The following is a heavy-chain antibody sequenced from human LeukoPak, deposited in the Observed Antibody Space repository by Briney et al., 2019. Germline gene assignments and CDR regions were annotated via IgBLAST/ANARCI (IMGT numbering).Heavy chain of an antibody. D-gene: IGHD3-10*01. CDR1: GYTLTELS. CDR3: ATGMGSGSPFYFDY. J-gene: IGHJ4*02. Sequence: ASVKVSCKVSGYTLTELSMHWVRQAPGKGLEWMGGFDPEDGETIYAQKFQGRVTMTEDTSTDTAYMELSSLRSEDTAVYYCATGMGSGSPFYFDYWGQGTLVTVSS. V-gene: IGHV1-24*01. CDR2: FDPEDGET.